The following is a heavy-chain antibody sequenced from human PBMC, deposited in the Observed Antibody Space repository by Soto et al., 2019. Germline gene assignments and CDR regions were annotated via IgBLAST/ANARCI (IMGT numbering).Heavy chain of an antibody. CDR3: ATDLSSWYPGPELVD. D-gene: IGHD6-13*01. CDR2: FDPEDGEV. Sequence: ASVKVSCKVSGSTLTKLSMHWVRQAPGKGLEWMGRFDPEDGEVIYAQRFQGRVTMTEDTSTDTAYMELRSLRSEDTAVYYSATDLSSWYPGPELVDWGQGTLVTVSS. J-gene: IGHJ4*02. CDR1: GSTLTKLS. V-gene: IGHV1-24*01.